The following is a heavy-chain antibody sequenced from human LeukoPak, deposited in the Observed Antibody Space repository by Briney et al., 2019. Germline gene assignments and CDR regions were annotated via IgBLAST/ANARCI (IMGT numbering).Heavy chain of an antibody. J-gene: IGHJ4*02. V-gene: IGHV4-4*07. CDR2: IHTSGST. D-gene: IGHD6-6*01. Sequence: SETLSLTCTVSGGSISSFYWSWIRQPAGKGLEWIGRIHTSGSTDYNPSLKSRVTMSVDTSKNQFSLKLSSVTAADTAVYYCAREGSMTARPFVSTDYWGQGTLVTVSS. CDR3: AREGSMTARPFVSTDY. CDR1: GGSISSFY.